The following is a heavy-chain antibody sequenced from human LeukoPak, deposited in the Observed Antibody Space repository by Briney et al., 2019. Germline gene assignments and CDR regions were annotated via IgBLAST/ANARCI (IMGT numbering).Heavy chain of an antibody. CDR2: ISYDGSNK. CDR1: GFTFSSYG. CDR3: AKTSSSPDHYYYYGMDV. J-gene: IGHJ6*04. D-gene: IGHD6-6*01. V-gene: IGHV3-30*18. Sequence: GGSPRLSCAASGFTFSSYGMHWVRQAPGKGLEWVAVISYDGSNKYYADSVKGRFTISRDNSKNTLYLQMNSLRAEDTAVYYCAKTSSSPDHYYYYGMDVWGKGTTVTVSS.